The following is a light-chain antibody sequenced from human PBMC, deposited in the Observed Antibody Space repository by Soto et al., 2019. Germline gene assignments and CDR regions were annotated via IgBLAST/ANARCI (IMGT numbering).Light chain of an antibody. Sequence: EIVLTQSPGTLSLSPGERATLSCRASHSVSSSYLAWYQQKPGQAPRLLIYGASSRATGIPDRFSGSGSGTDCTLTISRLEPDDFAVYYCQQYGSSPPYTFGQGTTLEIK. J-gene: IGKJ2*01. CDR2: GAS. CDR1: HSVSSSY. CDR3: QQYGSSPPYT. V-gene: IGKV3-20*01.